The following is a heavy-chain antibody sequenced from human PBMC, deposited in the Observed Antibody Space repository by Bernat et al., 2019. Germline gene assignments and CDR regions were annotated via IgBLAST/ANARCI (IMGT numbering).Heavy chain of an antibody. V-gene: IGHV4-34*01. CDR3: ARVDYNWYFDL. CDR2: INHSGST. D-gene: IGHD4-11*01. CDR1: GGSFSGYY. J-gene: IGHJ2*01. Sequence: QVQLQQWGAGLLKPSETLSLTCAVYGGSFSGYYWSWIRQPPGKGLEWIGEINHSGSTNYNPSLKSRVTISVDTSKNQFSLKLSSVTAADTAMYYCARVDYNWYFDLWGRGTLVTVSS.